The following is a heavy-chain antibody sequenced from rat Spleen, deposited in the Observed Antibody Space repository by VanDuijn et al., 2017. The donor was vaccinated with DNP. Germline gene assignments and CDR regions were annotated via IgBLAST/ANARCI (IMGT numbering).Heavy chain of an antibody. V-gene: IGHV2-6*01. CDR2: ISSGGST. CDR3: ARSGNYVTYYTMDA. Sequence: QVQLKESGPGMVQPSQTLSLTCTVSGFSLTDYSVYWVRQPPGKVLEWIAAISSGGSTDYNSALKSRLSINRDTSKSQVLLKMNSLQTEDTAMYFCARSGNYVTYYTMDAWGQGTSVTVSS. CDR1: GFSLTDYS. J-gene: IGHJ4*01. D-gene: IGHD1-11*01.